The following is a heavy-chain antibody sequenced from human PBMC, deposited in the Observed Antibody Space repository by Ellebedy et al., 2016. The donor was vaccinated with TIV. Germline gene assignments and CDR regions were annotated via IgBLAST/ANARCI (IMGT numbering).Heavy chain of an antibody. Sequence: GSLRLXCTVSGGSISSYYWSWIRQPPGKGLEWIGYIYYSGSTNYNPSLKSRVTISVDTSKNQFSLKLSSVTAADTAVYYCARGGNPKLPANYWGQGTLGTVSS. CDR2: IYYSGST. CDR1: GGSISSYY. V-gene: IGHV4-59*01. CDR3: ARGGNPKLPANY. D-gene: IGHD4-23*01. J-gene: IGHJ4*02.